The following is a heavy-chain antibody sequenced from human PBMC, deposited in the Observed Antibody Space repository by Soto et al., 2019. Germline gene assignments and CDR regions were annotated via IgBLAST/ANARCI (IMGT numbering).Heavy chain of an antibody. CDR2: INHSGST. D-gene: IGHD6-19*01. CDR1: GGSFSGYY. CDR3: ARLAKGRIAVFKANWYDP. J-gene: IGHJ5*02. V-gene: IGHV4-34*01. Sequence: SETLSLTCAVYGGSFSGYYWSRIRQPPGKGLEWIGEINHSGSTNYNPSLKSRVTISVDTSKNQFSLKLSSVTAADTAVYYCARLAKGRIAVFKANWYDPCRQGHLVP.